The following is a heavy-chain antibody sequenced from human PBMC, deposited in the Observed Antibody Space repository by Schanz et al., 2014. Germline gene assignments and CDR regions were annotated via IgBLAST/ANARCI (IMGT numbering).Heavy chain of an antibody. V-gene: IGHV3-23*04. CDR1: GFTFSSYA. D-gene: IGHD3-22*01. CDR2: LSGSGGST. Sequence: EVQLVESGGGLVKPGGSLRLSCAASGFTFSSYAMSWVRQAPGKGLEWVSALSGSGGSTYYADSVKGRFTISRDNSKNTLYLQMNSLRADDTAVFYCAKGRRGYFDSSGSYWGTFDFWGQGTLVTVSS. CDR3: AKGRRGYFDSSGSYWGTFDF. J-gene: IGHJ4*02.